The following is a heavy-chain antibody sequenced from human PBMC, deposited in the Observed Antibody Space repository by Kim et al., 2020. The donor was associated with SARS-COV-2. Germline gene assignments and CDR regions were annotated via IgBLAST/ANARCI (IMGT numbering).Heavy chain of an antibody. CDR3: ARVIGWRRSGWFYGRDV. Sequence: GGSLRLSCAASGFTFNNYEMNWVRQAPGKGLEWVSYISNSAGIIYYADSVKGRFTISRDNAKKSLYLQMASLRAEDTAIYYCARVIGWRRSGWFYGRDVWGQGKTVTVSS. CDR2: ISNSAGII. V-gene: IGHV3-48*03. J-gene: IGHJ6*02. CDR1: GFTFNNYE. D-gene: IGHD6-13*01.